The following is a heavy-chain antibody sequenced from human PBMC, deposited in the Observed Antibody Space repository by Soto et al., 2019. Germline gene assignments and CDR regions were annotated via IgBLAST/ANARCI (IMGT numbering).Heavy chain of an antibody. D-gene: IGHD2-2*01. CDR1: GFTFSSYD. J-gene: IGHJ3*02. Sequence: GGSLRLACAASGFTFSSYDMHWVRQATGKSLEWVSRIGTAGDTYYPDSVKGRFTISRENAKNSLYLQMNSLRAGDTAVYYCARVGLPYCRSTSCYAFDIWGQRTMVTVSS. CDR2: IGTAGDT. V-gene: IGHV3-13*04. CDR3: ARVGLPYCRSTSCYAFDI.